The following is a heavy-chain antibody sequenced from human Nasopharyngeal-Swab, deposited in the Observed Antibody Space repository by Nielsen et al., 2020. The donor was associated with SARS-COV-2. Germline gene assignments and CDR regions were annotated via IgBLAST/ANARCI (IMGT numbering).Heavy chain of an antibody. CDR3: ARTVKLVGSTTCYDY. V-gene: IGHV3-7*01. CDR2: IKQGGSEK. D-gene: IGHD2-2*01. Sequence: GGSLRLSCAASGFTFSRYWMSWVRQAPGGGLEWVANIKQGGSEKYYVDSVKGRFTISRDNAKNSLYLQMNSLRAEDTAVYYCARTVKLVGSTTCYDYWGQGTLVTVSS. J-gene: IGHJ4*02. CDR1: GFTFSRYW.